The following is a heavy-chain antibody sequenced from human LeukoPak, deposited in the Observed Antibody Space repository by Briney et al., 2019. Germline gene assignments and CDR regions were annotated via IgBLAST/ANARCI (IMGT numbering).Heavy chain of an antibody. J-gene: IGHJ6*04. CDR3: GGAPIAVAEGFGRDV. CDR1: GGSFSGYY. V-gene: IGHV4-34*01. CDR2: INHSGST. Sequence: SETLSLTCAVYGGSFSGYYWSWIRQPPGKGLEWIGEINHSGSTNYNPSLKSRVTISVDTSKNQFSLKLSSVTAADTAVYYWGGAPIAVAEGFGRDVGAKGPT. D-gene: IGHD6-19*01.